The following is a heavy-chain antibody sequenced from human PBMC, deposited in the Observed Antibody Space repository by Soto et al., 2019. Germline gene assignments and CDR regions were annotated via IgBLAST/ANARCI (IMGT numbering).Heavy chain of an antibody. CDR3: ARDSGQLRFPTFDY. CDR2: IYYSGST. V-gene: IGHV4-31*03. Sequence: QVQLQESGPGLVKPSQTLSLTCTVSGGSISSGGYYWSWIRQHPGKGLEWIGYIYYSGSTYYNPSLKSRVTISVDTSKNRSPLKLSFVTAADTAVYYCARDSGQLRFPTFDYWGQGTLVTVSS. J-gene: IGHJ4*02. CDR1: GGSISSGGYY. D-gene: IGHD3-10*01.